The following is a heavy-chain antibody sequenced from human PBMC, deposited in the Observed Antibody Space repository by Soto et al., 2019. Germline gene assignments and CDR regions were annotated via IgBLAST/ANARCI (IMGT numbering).Heavy chain of an antibody. CDR3: ARMYD. D-gene: IGHD2-8*01. V-gene: IGHV3-66*01. CDR2: IYSGGST. Sequence: VQLVESGGGLVQPGGSLRLSCAASGITVSNNYMSWVRQAPGKGLEWVSGIYSGGSTYYADAVKGRFTISRDNSKNTVYLQMNSLRTEDTAVYYCARMYDWGQGTRVTVSS. J-gene: IGHJ4*02. CDR1: GITVSNNY.